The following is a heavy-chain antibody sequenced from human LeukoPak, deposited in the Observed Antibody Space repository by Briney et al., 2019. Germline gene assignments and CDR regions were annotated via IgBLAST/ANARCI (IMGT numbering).Heavy chain of an antibody. D-gene: IGHD4-17*01. J-gene: IGHJ3*02. CDR3: GREYGDYNAFDI. CDR1: GYTFTGYY. CDR2: INPNSGGT. V-gene: IGHV1-2*02. Sequence: ASVKVSCKASGYTFTGYYMHWVRQAPGQGLEWMGWINPNSGGTNYAQKFQGRVTMTRDTSISTAYMELSRLRSDDTAVYYCGREYGDYNAFDIWGQGTMVTVSS.